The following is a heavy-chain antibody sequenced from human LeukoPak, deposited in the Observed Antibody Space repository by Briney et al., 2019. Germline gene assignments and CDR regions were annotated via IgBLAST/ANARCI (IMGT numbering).Heavy chain of an antibody. V-gene: IGHV3-23*01. D-gene: IGHD6-13*01. CDR1: GFTLSSYA. CDR2: ISGSGGST. Sequence: GGSLRLSCAASGFTLSSYAMSWVRQAPGKGLEWVSAISGSGGSTYYADSVKGRFTISRDNSKNTLYLQMNSLRAEDTAVYYCANLPSSSWAFDYWGQGTLVTVSS. J-gene: IGHJ4*02. CDR3: ANLPSSSWAFDY.